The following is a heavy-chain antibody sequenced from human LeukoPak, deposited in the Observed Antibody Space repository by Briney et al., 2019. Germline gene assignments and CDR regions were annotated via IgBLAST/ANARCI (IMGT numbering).Heavy chain of an antibody. V-gene: IGHV1-2*02. CDR3: AISSKLERPYY. J-gene: IGHJ4*02. D-gene: IGHD1-1*01. CDR2: INPNSGGT. CDR1: GYTFTGYY. Sequence: ASVKVSCKASGYTFTGYYMHWMRQAPGQGLEWMGWINPNSGGTNYAQKFQGRVTMTRDTSISTAYMELSSLRSEDTAVYYCAISSKLERPYYWGQGTLVTVSS.